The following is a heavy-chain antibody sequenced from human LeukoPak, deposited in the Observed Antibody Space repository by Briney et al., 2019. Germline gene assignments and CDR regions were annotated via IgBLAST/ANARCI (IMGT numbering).Heavy chain of an antibody. J-gene: IGHJ4*02. Sequence: GGSLRPSCAASGFTVSSNYMSWVRQAPGKGLEWVSVIYSGGSTYYADSVKGRFTISRDNAKNTLYLQMNSLRAEDTAVYYCARGGYHAYYLDYWGQGSLVTVSS. D-gene: IGHD5-18*01. CDR1: GFTVSSNY. CDR3: ARGGYHAYYLDY. CDR2: IYSGGST. V-gene: IGHV3-66*01.